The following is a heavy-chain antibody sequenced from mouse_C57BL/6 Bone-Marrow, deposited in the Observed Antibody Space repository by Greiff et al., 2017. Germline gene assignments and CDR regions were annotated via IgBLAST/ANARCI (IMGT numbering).Heavy chain of an antibody. CDR2: IDPENGDT. Sequence: EVQLQQSGAELVRPGASVKLSCTASGFNINDDYMHWVKPRPEQGLEWIGWIDPENGDTEYASKFQGKATITADTSSNTAYLQLSSLTSEDTAVYYCTTKAYGSSPFAYWGQGTLVTVSA. CDR1: GFNINDDY. J-gene: IGHJ3*01. V-gene: IGHV14-4*01. CDR3: TTKAYGSSPFAY. D-gene: IGHD1-1*01.